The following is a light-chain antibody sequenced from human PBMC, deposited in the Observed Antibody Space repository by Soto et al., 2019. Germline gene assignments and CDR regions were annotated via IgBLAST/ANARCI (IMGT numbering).Light chain of an antibody. J-gene: IGKJ5*01. Sequence: IVLTQSPGTLSLSAWERATLTCLASHSVCSNSLAWYHQKPGQPPSLLMYGASSRAPGIPDRVSGSGSGTDVTLTISRLETEDFAMYYCQQYGSSLITFGQGTRLEI. CDR3: QQYGSSLIT. V-gene: IGKV3-20*01. CDR2: GAS. CDR1: HSVCSNS.